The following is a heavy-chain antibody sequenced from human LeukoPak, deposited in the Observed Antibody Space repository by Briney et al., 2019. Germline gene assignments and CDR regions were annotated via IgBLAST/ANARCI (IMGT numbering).Heavy chain of an antibody. J-gene: IGHJ4*02. Sequence: SETLSLTCTVSGGSISSSSYYWGWIRQPPGKGLEWIGSIYYSGSTYYNPSLKSRVTISVDTSKNQFSLKLSSVTAADTAVYYCARVGTGQLLFDYWGQGTLVTVSS. D-gene: IGHD1-14*01. CDR2: IYYSGST. CDR3: ARVGTGQLLFDY. CDR1: GGSISSSSYY. V-gene: IGHV4-39*07.